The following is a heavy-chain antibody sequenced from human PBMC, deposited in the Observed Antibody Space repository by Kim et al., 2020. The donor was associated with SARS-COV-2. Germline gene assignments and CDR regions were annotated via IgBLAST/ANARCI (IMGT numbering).Heavy chain of an antibody. J-gene: IGHJ6*02. D-gene: IGHD6-13*01. CDR3: ARGAAAGGAYPFYYYELDV. Sequence: SQTLSLTCVISGDSVSSNSAAWNWIRQSPSRGLEWLGRTYYRSKWYNDYAVSVKSRITINPDTSKNHFSLQLNSVTPEDTAVYYCARGAAAGGAYPFYYYELDVWGQGTTVTVSS. CDR1: GDSVSSNSAA. CDR2: TYYRSKWYN. V-gene: IGHV6-1*01.